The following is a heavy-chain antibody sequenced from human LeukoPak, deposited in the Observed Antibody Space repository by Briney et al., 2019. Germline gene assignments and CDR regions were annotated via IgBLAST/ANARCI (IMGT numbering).Heavy chain of an antibody. D-gene: IGHD2-2*01. CDR3: ARRPIVVVPAAMDY. CDR2: IYHSGST. V-gene: IGHV4-4*02. Sequence: PSGTLSLTCAVSGVSISSSNWWSWVRQPPGKGLEWIGEIYHSGSTNYNPSLKSRVTISVDKSKNQFSLKLSSVTAADTAVYYCARRPIVVVPAAMDYWGQGTLVTVSS. J-gene: IGHJ4*02. CDR1: GVSISSSNW.